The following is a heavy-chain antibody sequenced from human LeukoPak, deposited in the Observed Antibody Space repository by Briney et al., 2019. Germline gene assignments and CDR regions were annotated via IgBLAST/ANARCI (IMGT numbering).Heavy chain of an antibody. J-gene: IGHJ4*02. D-gene: IGHD2-2*01. V-gene: IGHV4-4*09. CDR2: IYTSGST. CDR3: ARRDCGSTSCPFDY. CDR1: GGPISNYY. Sequence: SETLSLTCTVSGGPISNYYWSWIRNPPGRGLEWIGYIYTSGSTNYNPSLKSRLTISIDTSKNQFSLKLSAVTAADTAVYYCARRDCGSTSCPFDYWGQGTLVTVSS.